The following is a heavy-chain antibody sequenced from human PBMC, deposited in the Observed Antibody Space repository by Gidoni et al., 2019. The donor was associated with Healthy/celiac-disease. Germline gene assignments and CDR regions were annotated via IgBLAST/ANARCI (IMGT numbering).Heavy chain of an antibody. CDR3: ARTIAVAGREEFDY. D-gene: IGHD6-19*01. CDR2: ISYDGSNK. V-gene: IGHV3-30-3*01. Sequence: QVQLVESGGGVVHPGRSLRLSCAAAGFSFSSYAMHWVRQAPGKGLEWVAVISYDGSNKYYADSLRGRFTISRDNSKNTLYLQMNSLRAEDTAVYYCARTIAVAGREEFDYGGQGTLVTVSS. CDR1: GFSFSSYA. J-gene: IGHJ4*02.